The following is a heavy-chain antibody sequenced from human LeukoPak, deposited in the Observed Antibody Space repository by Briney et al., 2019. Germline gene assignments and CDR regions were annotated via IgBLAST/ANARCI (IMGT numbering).Heavy chain of an antibody. D-gene: IGHD2-2*01. V-gene: IGHV3-21*01. Sequence: GGSLRLSCAASGFTFSSYSMNWVPQAPGKGVEWVSSISSSSRYIYYADSVKGRFTISRDNAKNSLYLQMNSLRAEDTAVYYCARTDQLLTHIDYWGQGTLVTVSS. J-gene: IGHJ4*02. CDR1: GFTFSSYS. CDR3: ARTDQLLTHIDY. CDR2: ISSSSRYI.